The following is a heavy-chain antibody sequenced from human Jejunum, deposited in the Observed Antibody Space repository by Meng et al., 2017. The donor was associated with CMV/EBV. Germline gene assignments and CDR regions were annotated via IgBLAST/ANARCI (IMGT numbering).Heavy chain of an antibody. CDR1: GGSIRSSSYY. Sequence: VSGGSIRSSSYYWGWIRQPPGKGLEWIGSIYYSGSTYYNPSLKSRVTISVDTSKNQFSLKLSSVTAADTAVYYCAREKVMTGEDYWGQGTLVTVSS. CDR2: IYYSGST. D-gene: IGHD3-16*01. V-gene: IGHV4-39*07. CDR3: AREKVMTGEDY. J-gene: IGHJ4*02.